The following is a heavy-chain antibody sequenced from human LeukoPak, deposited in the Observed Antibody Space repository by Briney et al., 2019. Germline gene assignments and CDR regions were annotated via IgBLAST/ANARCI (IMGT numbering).Heavy chain of an antibody. Sequence: ASVKVSCTFSGYTVPELSLHWGRQAPGKGHELMGGFDPEDGETIYAQNFQGIVNMTEDTSTETAYMELSSLRSEDTAVYYCATFFPWYFDYWGQGTLVTVSS. V-gene: IGHV1-24*01. CDR2: FDPEDGET. CDR3: ATFFPWYFDY. D-gene: IGHD3-3*01. J-gene: IGHJ4*02. CDR1: GYTVPELS.